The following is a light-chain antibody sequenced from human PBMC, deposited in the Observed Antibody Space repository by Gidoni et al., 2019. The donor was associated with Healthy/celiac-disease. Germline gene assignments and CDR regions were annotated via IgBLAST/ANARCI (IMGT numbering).Light chain of an antibody. CDR1: QSISSW. CDR2: KAS. J-gene: IGKJ1*01. Sequence: DLQMTQSPSTLSASVGHRVTITCRASQSISSWLAWYQQKPGKAPKLLIYKASSIESGVPSRFSGSGSGTEFTLTISSLQPDDFATYYCRQYNSYSGTFGQGTKVEIK. CDR3: RQYNSYSGT. V-gene: IGKV1-5*03.